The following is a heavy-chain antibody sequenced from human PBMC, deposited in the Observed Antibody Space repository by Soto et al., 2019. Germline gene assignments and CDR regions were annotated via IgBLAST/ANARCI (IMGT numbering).Heavy chain of an antibody. V-gene: IGHV3-21*01. D-gene: IGHD3-22*01. Sequence: GALRLSCAASGFTFSSYSMNWVRQAPGKGLEWVSSISSSSSYIYYADSVKGRFTISRDNAKNSLYLQMNSLRAEDTAVYYCARDGYYYDCSGYWYYFDSWGPGTLVSLSS. CDR3: ARDGYYYDCSGYWYYFDS. CDR2: ISSSSSYI. J-gene: IGHJ4*02. CDR1: GFTFSSYS.